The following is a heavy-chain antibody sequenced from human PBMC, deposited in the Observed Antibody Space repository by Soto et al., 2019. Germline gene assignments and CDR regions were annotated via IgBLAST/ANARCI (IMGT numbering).Heavy chain of an antibody. D-gene: IGHD3-9*01. CDR3: ARVYYDILTGFYSDY. V-gene: IGHV4-59*02. CDR2: IYYSGST. J-gene: IGHJ4*02. Sequence: HSGSLYITSAVSGGTVNSYYWSWIRQTPGKGLEWIGYIYYSGSTNYNPSLKSRVSISVDTSKNQFSLKLSSVTAADTAVYYCARVYYDILTGFYSDYWGQGNMVTVSS. CDR1: GGTVNSYY.